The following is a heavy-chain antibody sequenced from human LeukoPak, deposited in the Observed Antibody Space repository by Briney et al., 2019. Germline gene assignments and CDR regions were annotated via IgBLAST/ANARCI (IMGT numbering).Heavy chain of an antibody. V-gene: IGHV3-23*01. CDR2: ISAGGVDT. D-gene: IGHD3-9*01. CDR1: GFTFTNYA. Sequence: GGSLRLSCAASGFTFTNYAMTWVRQAPGKGLEGVSAISAGGVDTFYADSVRGRFTISRDNSKSTLYLQMNSLRAEDTAVYYCAAKEGLTGYLSGSFDYWGQGTLVPVSS. J-gene: IGHJ4*02. CDR3: AAKEGLTGYLSGSFDY.